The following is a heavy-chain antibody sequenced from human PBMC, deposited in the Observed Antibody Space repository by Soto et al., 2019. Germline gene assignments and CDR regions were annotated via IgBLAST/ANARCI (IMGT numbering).Heavy chain of an antibody. J-gene: IGHJ6*02. Sequence: VQVVQSEAEAKQPGSSVKLSCKVSGVTFSNAAFSWVRQSPGQGLEWMGGIIPIFGGAKYAQTFQARVKITADGMTYIVHMEVISLRFADTAVYFWARDGEYLHQAGTNEFCGIDVWGQGTTVTVSS. D-gene: IGHD1-1*01. CDR1: GVTFSNAA. CDR3: ARDGEYLHQAGTNEFCGIDV. V-gene: IGHV1-69*01. CDR2: IIPIFGGA.